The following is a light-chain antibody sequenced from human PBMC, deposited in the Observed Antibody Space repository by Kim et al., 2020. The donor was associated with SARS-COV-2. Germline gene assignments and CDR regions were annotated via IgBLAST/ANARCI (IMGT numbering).Light chain of an antibody. V-gene: IGKV1-5*01. J-gene: IGKJ1*01. CDR3: QQYNSYSRT. CDR2: DAS. CDR1: QSISSW. Sequence: DIQMTQSPSTLSASVGDRVTITCRASQSISSWLAWYQQKPGKAPKLLFYDASSLESGVPSRFSGSGSGTEFTLTISSLQPDDFATYYCQQYNSYSRTFGQGTKVDIK.